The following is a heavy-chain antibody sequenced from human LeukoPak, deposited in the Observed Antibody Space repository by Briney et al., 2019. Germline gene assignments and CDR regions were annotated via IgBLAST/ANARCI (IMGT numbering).Heavy chain of an antibody. CDR2: INQDGGGK. Sequence: GGSLRLSCAASGFTFSSYWMSWVRQAPGKGLEWVATINQDGGGKYYVDSVKGRFTISRDNAKNSLHLQMSSLRAEDTAVYYCARVRTGTTNWFGPWGQGTLVTVSS. V-gene: IGHV3-7*04. J-gene: IGHJ5*02. CDR1: GFTFSSYW. D-gene: IGHD1-1*01. CDR3: ARVRTGTTNWFGP.